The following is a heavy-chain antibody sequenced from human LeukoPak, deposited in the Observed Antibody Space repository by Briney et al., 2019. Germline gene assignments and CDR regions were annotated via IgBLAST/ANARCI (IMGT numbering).Heavy chain of an antibody. CDR1: GGSISSYY. V-gene: IGHV4-59*01. J-gene: IGHJ4*02. CDR2: IYYSGST. CDR3: ARAKYGSGSYYNDY. D-gene: IGHD3-10*01. Sequence: PSETLSLTCTVSGGSISSYYWSWIRQPPGKGLEWIEYIYYSGSTNYNPSLKSRVTISVDTSKNQFSLKLSSVTAADTAVYYCARAKYGSGSYYNDYWGQGTLVTVSS.